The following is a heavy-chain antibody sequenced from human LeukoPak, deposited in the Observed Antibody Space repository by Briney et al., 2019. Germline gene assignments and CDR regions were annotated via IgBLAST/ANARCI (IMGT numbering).Heavy chain of an antibody. CDR1: RGSISSSTYY. D-gene: IGHD5-12*01. CDR3: ARDYSGYDWGNFDY. J-gene: IGHJ4*02. V-gene: IGHV4-39*07. CDR2: IYYSGST. Sequence: SETLSLTCTVSRGSISSSTYYWGWIRQPPGKGLEWIGSIYYSGSTYYNPSLKSRVTISVDTSKNQFSLKLSSVTAADTAVYYCARDYSGYDWGNFDYWGQGTLVTVSS.